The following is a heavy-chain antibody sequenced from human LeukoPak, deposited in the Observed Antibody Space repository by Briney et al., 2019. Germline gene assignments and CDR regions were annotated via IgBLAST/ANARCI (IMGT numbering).Heavy chain of an antibody. CDR2: IDYRRSP. CDR3: ARGDIYLDH. V-gene: IGHV4-59*01. Sequence: SETLSLTCSVSGDSMNPYYWTWIRQPPGKGLEWIGYIDYRRSPTYIPSLNSRVTISLDTAKNQLSLKLTSVTAADTAMYFCARGDIYLDHWGQGILVTVS. CDR1: GDSMNPYY. J-gene: IGHJ4*02. D-gene: IGHD2-15*01.